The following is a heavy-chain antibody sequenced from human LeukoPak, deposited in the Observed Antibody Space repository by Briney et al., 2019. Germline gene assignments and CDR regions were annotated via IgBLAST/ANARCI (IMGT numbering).Heavy chain of an antibody. CDR2: INPNSGGT. V-gene: IGHV1-2*06. J-gene: IGHJ4*02. CDR3: ARDLGAVAAGDY. CDR1: GYAFTGYY. D-gene: IGHD6-19*01. Sequence: ASVKVSCKASGYAFTGYYMHWVRQAPGQGLEWMARINPNSGGTNYAQKFQGGVTMTRDTSITTAYMELSRLRSDDTAVYYCARDLGAVAAGDYWGQGTLVTVSS.